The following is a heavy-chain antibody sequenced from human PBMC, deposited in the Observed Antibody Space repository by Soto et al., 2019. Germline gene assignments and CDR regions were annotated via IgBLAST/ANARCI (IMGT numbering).Heavy chain of an antibody. V-gene: IGHV4-34*01. D-gene: IGHD5-12*01. CDR2: INHSGST. Sequence: QVPLQQWGAGLLKPSETLSLTCAVYGGSFSGYYWSWIRQPPGKGLEWIGEINHSGSTNYNPSLKSRVTISVDTSKNQFSLKLSSVTAADTAVYYCARRGRWLQSVDYWGQGTLVTVSS. J-gene: IGHJ4*02. CDR1: GGSFSGYY. CDR3: ARRGRWLQSVDY.